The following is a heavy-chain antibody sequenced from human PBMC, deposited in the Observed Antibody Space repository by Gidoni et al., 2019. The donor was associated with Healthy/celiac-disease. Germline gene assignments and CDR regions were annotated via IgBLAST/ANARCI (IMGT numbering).Heavy chain of an antibody. V-gene: IGHV3-23*01. Sequence: EVQLLESGGGLVQPGGSLRLSCAASGFTFSSYAMSWVRQAPGKGLELVSAISGSGGSTYYADSVKGRFTISRDNSKNTLYLQMNSLRAEDTAVYYCAKGMWLDYSNPDFDYWGQGTLVTVSS. J-gene: IGHJ4*02. D-gene: IGHD4-4*01. CDR3: AKGMWLDYSNPDFDY. CDR2: ISGSGGST. CDR1: GFTFSSYA.